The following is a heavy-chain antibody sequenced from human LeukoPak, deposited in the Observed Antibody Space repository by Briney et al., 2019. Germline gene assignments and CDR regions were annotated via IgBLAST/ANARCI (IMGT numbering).Heavy chain of an antibody. CDR3: AREDPHTYNFDF. CDR1: GYTFTSYH. Sequence: ASVKVSCKASGYTFTSYHMHWLRQAPGQGLEWVGILKSSGDTTVYAQKFQGRVTVTRGTSTSTVYMELSSLSSEDTAVYYCAREDPHTYNFDFWGPGTLVTVSS. CDR2: LKSSGDTT. V-gene: IGHV1-46*01. J-gene: IGHJ4*02. D-gene: IGHD1-1*01.